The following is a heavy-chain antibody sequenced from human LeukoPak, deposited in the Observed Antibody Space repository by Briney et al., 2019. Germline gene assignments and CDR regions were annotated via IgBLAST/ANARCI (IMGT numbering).Heavy chain of an antibody. J-gene: IGHJ4*02. CDR3: ARDSGYSYGYGVFDY. Sequence: ASVKVSCKASGYTFTGYYMHWVRQVPGQGLEWMGWINPNSGGTNYAQKFQGRVTMTRDTSISTAYMELSRLRSDDTAVYYCARDSGYSYGYGVFDYWGQGTLVTVSS. CDR1: GYTFTGYY. V-gene: IGHV1-2*02. CDR2: INPNSGGT. D-gene: IGHD5-18*01.